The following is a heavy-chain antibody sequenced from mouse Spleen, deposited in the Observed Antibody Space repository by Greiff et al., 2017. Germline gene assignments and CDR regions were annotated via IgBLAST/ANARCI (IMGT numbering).Heavy chain of an antibody. CDR3: TTVSAY. V-gene: IGHV14-4*01. CDR1: GFNIKDDY. Sequence: EVKLMESGAELVRPGASVKLSCTASGFNIKDDYMHWVKQRPEQGLEWIGWIDPENGDTEYASKFQGKATITADTSSNTAYLQLSSLTSEDTAVYYCTTVSAYWGQGTLVTVSA. CDR2: IDPENGDT. J-gene: IGHJ3*01.